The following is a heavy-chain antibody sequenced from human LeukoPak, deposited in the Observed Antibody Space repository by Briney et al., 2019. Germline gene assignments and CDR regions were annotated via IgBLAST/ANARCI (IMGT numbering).Heavy chain of an antibody. V-gene: IGHV1-69*01. CDR1: GGTFSSYA. D-gene: IGHD2-2*01. Sequence: ASVTVSCKASGGTFSSYAISWVRQPPAHGLECMGGIIPIFGTANYAQKFQGRVTITADESTSTAYMELSSLRSEDMPVYYCARGYCSSTSCYAGLDPWGQGTLVTVSS. CDR2: IIPIFGTA. J-gene: IGHJ5*02. CDR3: ARGYCSSTSCYAGLDP.